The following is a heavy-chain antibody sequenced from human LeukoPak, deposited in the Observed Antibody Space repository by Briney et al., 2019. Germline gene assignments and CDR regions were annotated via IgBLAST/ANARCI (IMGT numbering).Heavy chain of an antibody. V-gene: IGHV4-59*12. D-gene: IGHD5-18*01. CDR2: IYDGGNT. J-gene: IGHJ4*02. CDR1: LGSFTSYY. CDR3: ARVMEGYSYVL. Sequence: PSETLSLTCTVSLGSFTSYYWSWIRQPPGKGLEWIAYIYDGGNTNYNPSLKSRVTMSVDTSKDQFSLKLSSVTAADTAVYYCARVMEGYSYVLWGQGTLVTVSS.